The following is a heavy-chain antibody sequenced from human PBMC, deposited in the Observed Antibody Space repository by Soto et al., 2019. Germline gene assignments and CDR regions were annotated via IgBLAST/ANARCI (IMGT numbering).Heavy chain of an antibody. CDR1: GFTFTRYS. V-gene: IGHV3-21*06. Sequence: GGSLRLSCAASGFTFTRYSMNWVRQAPGKGLEWVSSISSTTNYIYYGDSMKGRFTISRDNAKNSLYLEMNSLRAEDTVVYYCARESEDLTSNFDYWGQGTLVTVSS. CDR3: ARESEDLTSNFDY. J-gene: IGHJ4*02. CDR2: ISSTTNYI.